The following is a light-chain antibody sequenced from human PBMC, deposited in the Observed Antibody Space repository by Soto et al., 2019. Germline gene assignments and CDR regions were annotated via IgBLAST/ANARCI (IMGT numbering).Light chain of an antibody. J-gene: IGKJ4*01. CDR1: QRVSSN. CDR3: QQYNNWPLT. CDR2: GAS. Sequence: EIVITQSPATLSVSPGERATLSCRASQRVSSNLAWYQQKPGQAPRLLSYGASTRATDIPATFSGSGSGTEFTLTISSLKSEDFAVYYCQQYNNWPLTFGGGNKVDIK. V-gene: IGKV3D-15*01.